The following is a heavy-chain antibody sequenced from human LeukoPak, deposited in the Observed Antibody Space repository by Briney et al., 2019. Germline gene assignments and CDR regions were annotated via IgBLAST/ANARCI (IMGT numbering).Heavy chain of an antibody. J-gene: IGHJ4*02. CDR3: ARLAGSLRFLEWLPFPDY. D-gene: IGHD3-3*01. CDR1: GGSISSGGYY. V-gene: IGHV4-31*03. CDR2: IYYSGST. Sequence: SETLSLTCTVSGGSISSGGYYWSWIRQHPGKGLEWIGYIYYSGSTYYNPSLKSRVTISVDTSKNQFSLKLSSVTAADTAVYYCARLAGSLRFLEWLPFPDYWGQGTLVTVSS.